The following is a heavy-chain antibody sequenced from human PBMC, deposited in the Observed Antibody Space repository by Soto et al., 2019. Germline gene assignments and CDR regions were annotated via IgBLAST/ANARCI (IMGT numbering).Heavy chain of an antibody. Sequence: PGGSLRLSCEASGFMFNHYSMAWVRQNPGKGLEWVSVISGSTGTTYYADSVKGRFTISRDNSKNTVYLQMNSLRVEDSALYSCAKVIVLGASTLEYWGPGTRVTVSS. CDR1: GFMFNHYS. CDR2: ISGSTGTT. J-gene: IGHJ4*02. V-gene: IGHV3-23*01. CDR3: AKVIVLGASTLEY. D-gene: IGHD6-6*01.